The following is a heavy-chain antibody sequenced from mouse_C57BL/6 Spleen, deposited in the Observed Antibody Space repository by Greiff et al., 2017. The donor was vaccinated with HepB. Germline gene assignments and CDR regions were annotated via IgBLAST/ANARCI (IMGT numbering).Heavy chain of an antibody. CDR1: GYTFTSYW. J-gene: IGHJ4*01. Sequence: QVQLKQPGAELVKPGASVKLSCKASGYTFTSYWMHWVKQRPGRGLEWIGRIDPNSGGTKYNEKFKSKATLTVDKPSSTAYMQLSSLTSEDSAVYYCASYSYYAMDYWGQGTSVTVSS. D-gene: IGHD2-1*01. V-gene: IGHV1-72*01. CDR2: IDPNSGGT. CDR3: ASYSYYAMDY.